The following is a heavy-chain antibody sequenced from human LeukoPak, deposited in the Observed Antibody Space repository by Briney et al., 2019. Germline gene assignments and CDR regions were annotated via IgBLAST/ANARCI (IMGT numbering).Heavy chain of an antibody. D-gene: IGHD5-18*01. CDR3: ARDQGLTAPPPYGLDV. CDR2: IIPVLNIT. Sequence: SVKVSCKTSGGTFSRSAITWVRQAPGQGLEWMGRIIPVLNITSYAQKFQGRVTINADTSTSTVYMELSSLRSEETAVYYCARDQGLTAPPPYGLDVWGQGTTVIVSS. CDR1: GGTFSRSA. V-gene: IGHV1-69*04. J-gene: IGHJ6*02.